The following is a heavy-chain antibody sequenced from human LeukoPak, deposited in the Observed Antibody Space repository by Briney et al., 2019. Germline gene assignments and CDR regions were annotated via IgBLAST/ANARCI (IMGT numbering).Heavy chain of an antibody. D-gene: IGHD2-2*01. V-gene: IGHV3-23*01. CDR1: GFTFSIYA. CDR2: ISGTSGNT. CDR3: TTDLGYCSSTSCSWFEDY. J-gene: IGHJ4*02. Sequence: GGSLRLSCAASGFTFSIYAMSWVRQAPGKGLEWVSSISGTSGNTYYADSVKGRFTISRDNAKNSLYLQMNSLRAEDTAVYYCTTDLGYCSSTSCSWFEDYWGQGTLVTVSS.